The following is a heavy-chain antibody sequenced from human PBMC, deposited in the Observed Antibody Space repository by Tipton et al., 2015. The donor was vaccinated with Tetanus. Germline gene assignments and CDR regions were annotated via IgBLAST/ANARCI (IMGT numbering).Heavy chain of an antibody. CDR3: ARGWSECSSWSCSPFDS. J-gene: IGHJ4*02. Sequence: TLSLTCTVSGGSVSSYYWTWFRQPPGKRLEWIGFASSSGNSNYSPSLTGRVSMSLDTSEQQFSLSLTSATAADTAVYYCARGWSECSSWSCSPFDSWGQGTLVTVSS. CDR2: ASSSGNS. V-gene: IGHV4-4*07. CDR1: GGSVSSYY. D-gene: IGHD2-2*01.